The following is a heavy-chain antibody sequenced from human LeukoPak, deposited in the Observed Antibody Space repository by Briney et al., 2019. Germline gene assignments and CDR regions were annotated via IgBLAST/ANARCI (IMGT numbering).Heavy chain of an antibody. Sequence: PSETLSLTCTVSGGSISSSSYYWGWIRQPPGKGLEWIGSIYYSGSTYYNPSLKSRVTMSVDTSKNQFSLKLSSVTAADTAVYYCARTEIYYYFDYWGQGTLVTVSS. D-gene: IGHD5-24*01. V-gene: IGHV4-39*07. CDR2: IYYSGST. CDR3: ARTEIYYYFDY. J-gene: IGHJ4*02. CDR1: GGSISSSSYY.